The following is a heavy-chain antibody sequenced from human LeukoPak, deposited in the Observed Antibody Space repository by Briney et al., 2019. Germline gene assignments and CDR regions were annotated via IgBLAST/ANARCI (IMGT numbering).Heavy chain of an antibody. CDR1: GFTLSSYW. CDR2: IKQDGSEK. Sequence: GGSLRLSCVASGFTLSSYWMSWVRQAPGKGLEWVANIKQDGSEKYYVDSVKGRFTISRDNAKNSLYLQMNSLRAEDTAVYYCARDGYDSSGYYPGDFDYWGQGTLVTVSS. J-gene: IGHJ4*02. CDR3: ARDGYDSSGYYPGDFDY. V-gene: IGHV3-7*01. D-gene: IGHD3-22*01.